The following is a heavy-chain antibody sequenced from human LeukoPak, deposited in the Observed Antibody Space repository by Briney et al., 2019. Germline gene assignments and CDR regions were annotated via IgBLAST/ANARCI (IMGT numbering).Heavy chain of an antibody. CDR3: AKDGVSYNRRWDWFDP. CDR2: ISGSGGST. V-gene: IGHV3-23*01. D-gene: IGHD3-10*01. J-gene: IGHJ5*02. Sequence: PGGSLRLSCAASGFTFSSYAMSWVRQAPGKGLEWVSAISGSGGSTYYADSVKGRFTISRDNSKNTLYLQMNSLRAEDTAVYYCAKDGVSYNRRWDWFDPWGQGTPLTVSS. CDR1: GFTFSSYA.